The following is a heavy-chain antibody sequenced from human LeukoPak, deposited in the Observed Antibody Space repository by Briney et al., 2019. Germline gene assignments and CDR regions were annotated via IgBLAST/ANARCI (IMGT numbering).Heavy chain of an antibody. V-gene: IGHV4-59*01. CDR1: GGSISTYY. D-gene: IGHD3-10*01. J-gene: IGHJ6*03. Sequence: SETLSLTFTVSGGSISTYYWSWVRQPPGKGLEWIGYGYYSGSTDYIPSLKSRVTISVDTSKNQFSLKLTSVTAADTAVHYCVRSADRVIRGAPPYYYYYMDVWGKGTTVTVSS. CDR2: GYYSGST. CDR3: VRSADRVIRGAPPYYYYYMDV.